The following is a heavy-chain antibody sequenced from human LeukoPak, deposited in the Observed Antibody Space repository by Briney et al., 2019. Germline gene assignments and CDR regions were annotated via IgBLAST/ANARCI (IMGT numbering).Heavy chain of an antibody. Sequence: PSQTLSLTRTVSGGSISGYYWSWIRQPPGKGLEWIGYIYHSGSTDYNPPLKSRVTISVDTSKNQFSLKFTSLTAADTAIYYCASQITIVGAKGSFDIWGQGTMVTVSS. D-gene: IGHD1-26*01. CDR2: IYHSGST. CDR3: ASQITIVGAKGSFDI. V-gene: IGHV4-59*08. J-gene: IGHJ3*02. CDR1: GGSISGYY.